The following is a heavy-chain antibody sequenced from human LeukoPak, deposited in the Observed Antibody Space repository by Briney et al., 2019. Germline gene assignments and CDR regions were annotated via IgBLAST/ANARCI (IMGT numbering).Heavy chain of an antibody. D-gene: IGHD6-13*01. J-gene: IGHJ6*02. CDR3: AKDRSGSWSSHYYYGMDV. CDR2: ISYDGRNT. CDR1: GFIFSGYA. V-gene: IGHV3-30*18. Sequence: PGGSLRLSCEASGFIFSGYAMHWVRQGPGKGLEWVALISYDGRNTYYADSVKGRFTISRDNSKDTLYLQMNSLRIADTAVYYCAKDRSGSWSSHYYYGMDVWGQGTTVTVSS.